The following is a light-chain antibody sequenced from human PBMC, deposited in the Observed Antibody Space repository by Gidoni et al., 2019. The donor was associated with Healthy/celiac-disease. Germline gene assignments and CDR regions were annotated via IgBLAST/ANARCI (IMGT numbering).Light chain of an antibody. V-gene: IGKV3-11*01. Sequence: EIVLSQFPATLSLSPGERATLSSRASQSVSSYLAWYQQKPGQAPRLLIYDASNRATGIPTRFSGSGSGTDFTLTISSLEPEDFAVYYCQRRSNSITFGQGTRLEIK. J-gene: IGKJ5*01. CDR1: QSVSSY. CDR3: QRRSNSIT. CDR2: DAS.